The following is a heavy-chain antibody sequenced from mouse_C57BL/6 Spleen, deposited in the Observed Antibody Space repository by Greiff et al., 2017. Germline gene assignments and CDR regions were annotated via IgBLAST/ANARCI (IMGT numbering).Heavy chain of an antibody. D-gene: IGHD2-1*01. CDR1: GYTFTSYW. CDR2: IYPGSGST. CDR3: ARGVYGNYIGMGYAMDD. J-gene: IGHJ4*01. Sequence: QVQLQQPGAELVKPGASVKMSCKASGYTFTSYWITWVKQRPGQGLEWIGDIYPGSGSTNYNEKFKSKATLTVDTSSSTAYMQLSSLTSEDPAVYYCARGVYGNYIGMGYAMDDWGKGTSVTVSS. V-gene: IGHV1-55*01.